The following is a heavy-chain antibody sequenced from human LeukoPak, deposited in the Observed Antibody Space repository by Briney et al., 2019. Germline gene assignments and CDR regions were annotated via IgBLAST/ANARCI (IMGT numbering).Heavy chain of an antibody. Sequence: SETLSLTCTVSGGSISSSSYYWGWIRQPPGKGLEWIGSIYYSGGTYCNPSLKSRVTISVDTSKNQFSLKLSSVTAADTAVYYCARQGASWYYGSGSYYGNDYWGQGTLVTVSS. J-gene: IGHJ4*02. D-gene: IGHD3-10*01. CDR1: GGSISSSSYY. V-gene: IGHV4-39*01. CDR3: ARQGASWYYGSGSYYGNDY. CDR2: IYYSGGT.